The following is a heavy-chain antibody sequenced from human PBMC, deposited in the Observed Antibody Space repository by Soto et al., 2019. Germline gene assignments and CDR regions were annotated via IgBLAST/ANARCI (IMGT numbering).Heavy chain of an antibody. D-gene: IGHD2-2*01. Sequence: KVSCKASGGTFSSYAISWVRQAPGQGLEWMGGIIPIFGTANYAQKFQGRVTITADKSTSTAYMELSSLRSEDTAVYYCASSASSYNWFDPWGQGTLVTVSS. CDR3: ASSASSYNWFDP. CDR1: GGTFSSYA. J-gene: IGHJ5*02. CDR2: IIPIFGTA. V-gene: IGHV1-69*06.